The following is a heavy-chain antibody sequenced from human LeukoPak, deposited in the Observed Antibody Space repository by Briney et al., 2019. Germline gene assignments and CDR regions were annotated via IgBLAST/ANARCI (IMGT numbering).Heavy chain of an antibody. CDR3: ARDGELLSSSWYWFDP. J-gene: IGHJ5*02. CDR2: IYHSGST. CDR1: GYSISSGYY. Sequence: SETLSLTCTVSGYSISSGYYWGWIRQPPGKGLEWIGSIYHSGSTYYNPSLKSRVTISVDTSKNQFSLKVRFVTAADTAVYYCARDGELLSSSWYWFDPWGQGTLVTVSS. V-gene: IGHV4-38-2*02. D-gene: IGHD6-13*01.